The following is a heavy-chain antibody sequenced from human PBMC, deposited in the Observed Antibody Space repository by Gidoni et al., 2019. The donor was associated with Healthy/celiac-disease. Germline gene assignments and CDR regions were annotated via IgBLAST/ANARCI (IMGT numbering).Heavy chain of an antibody. CDR3: ARVTLRGKLGPRIYGMDV. CDR1: GGSISSSNW. J-gene: IGHJ6*02. V-gene: IGHV4-4*02. CDR2: IYHSGST. Sequence: QVQLQESGPGLVKPSGTLSLTCAVSGGSISSSNWWSWVRQPPGKGLEWSGEIYHSGSTNYNPALKSRVTISVDKSKNQFSLKLSSVTAADTAVYYCARVTLRGKLGPRIYGMDVWGQGTTVTVSS. D-gene: IGHD3-16*01.